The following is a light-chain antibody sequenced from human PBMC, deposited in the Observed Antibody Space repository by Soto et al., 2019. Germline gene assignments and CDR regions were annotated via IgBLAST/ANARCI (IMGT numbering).Light chain of an antibody. CDR2: EVR. CDR1: RSDVGGYNF. J-gene: IGLJ1*01. Sequence: QSALTQPASVSGSPGQSITISCTGTRSDVGGYNFVSWYQQFPGKAPKLMIYEVRNRPSGIFNRFSGSKSGNTASLTISGLQAEDEADYYCSSYTSSATLEVFGTGTKLTVL. CDR3: SSYTSSATLEV. V-gene: IGLV2-14*01.